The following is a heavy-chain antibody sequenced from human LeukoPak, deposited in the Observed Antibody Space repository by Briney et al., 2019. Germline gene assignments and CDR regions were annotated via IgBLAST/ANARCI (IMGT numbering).Heavy chain of an antibody. CDR2: INHSGST. CDR1: GGSFSGYY. Sequence: SETLSLTCAVSGGSFSGYYWSWTRQPPGKGLEWIGEINHSGSTNYNPSLKSRVTISVDTSKNQFSLKLSSVTAADTAVYYCARRRTPQFAHYYYYYYMDVWGKGTTVTVSS. J-gene: IGHJ6*03. D-gene: IGHD1-1*01. V-gene: IGHV4-34*01. CDR3: ARRRTPQFAHYYYYYYMDV.